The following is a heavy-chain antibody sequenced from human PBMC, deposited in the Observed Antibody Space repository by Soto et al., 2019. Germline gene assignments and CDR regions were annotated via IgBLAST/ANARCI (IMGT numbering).Heavy chain of an antibody. CDR2: IIPIFGTA. D-gene: IGHD3-3*01. CDR3: ARPDYTQDVWYHTYDI. J-gene: IGHJ3*02. CDR1: GGTFSSYA. V-gene: IGHV1-69*13. Sequence: GASVKFSCKASGGTFSSYAISWVRQAPGQGLEWMGGIIPIFGTANYAQKFQGRVTITADEPTSTAYMELSSLKASDTAMYYCARPDYTQDVWYHTYDIWGQGTMVTVSS.